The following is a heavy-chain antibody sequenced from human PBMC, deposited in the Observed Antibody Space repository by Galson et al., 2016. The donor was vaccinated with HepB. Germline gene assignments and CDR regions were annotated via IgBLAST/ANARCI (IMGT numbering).Heavy chain of an antibody. CDR2: INQDGSEK. Sequence: SLRLSCAASGLTFSRFWMTWVRQAPGKGLEWVANINQDGSEKHYLDSVRGRFTISRDNAKNSLYLQMNILRAEDTAVYFCARAYQYTLDYWGQGTLVTVSS. V-gene: IGHV3-7*04. CDR1: GLTFSRFW. CDR3: ARAYQYTLDY. J-gene: IGHJ4*02. D-gene: IGHD1-1*01.